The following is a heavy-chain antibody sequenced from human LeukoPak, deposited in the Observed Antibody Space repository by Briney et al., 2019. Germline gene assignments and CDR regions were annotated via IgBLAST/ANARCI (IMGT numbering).Heavy chain of an antibody. J-gene: IGHJ6*03. CDR2: ITSSGTYT. CDR1: GFTFSSYN. CDR3: ARDPYSGNYGTYYYYYMDV. Sequence: GGSLRLSCAASGFTFSSYNMNWVRQAPGKAMEWVSSITSSGTYTFYADSVKGRFTISRDNAKNSLYLQMDSLGPEDTAVYYCARDPYSGNYGTYYYYYMDVWGKGTTVTISS. V-gene: IGHV3-21*01. D-gene: IGHD1-26*01.